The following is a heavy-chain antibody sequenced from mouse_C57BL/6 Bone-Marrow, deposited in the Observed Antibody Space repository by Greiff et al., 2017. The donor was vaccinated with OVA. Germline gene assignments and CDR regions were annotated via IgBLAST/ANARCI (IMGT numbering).Heavy chain of an antibody. CDR2: IYPRSGNT. J-gene: IGHJ1*03. CDR1: GYTFTSYG. D-gene: IGHD2-3*01. CDR3: ARIGYYDGYFDV. Sequence: QVQLKESGAELARPGASVKLSCKASGYTFTSYGISWVKQRTGQGLEWIGEIYPRSGNTYYNEKFKGKATLTADKSSSTAYMELRSLTAEDSAVYFCARIGYYDGYFDVWGTGTTVTVSA. V-gene: IGHV1-81*01.